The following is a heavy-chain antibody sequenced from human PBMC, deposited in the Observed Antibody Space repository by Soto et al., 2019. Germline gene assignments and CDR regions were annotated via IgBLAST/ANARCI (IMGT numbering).Heavy chain of an antibody. V-gene: IGHV1-46*01. D-gene: IGHD2-21*02. CDR3: AREWVVVVTGPDAYYRGMDV. CDR1: GYTFTSYY. Sequence: QVQLVQSGAEVKKPVASVKVSCQASGYTFTSYYIHWLRQAPGQGLEWLGVTKTSGGSTTYAQRFQGRVTMTRDTSTSTVHMELSSLTSEDTALYYCAREWVVVVTGPDAYYRGMDVWGQGTTVTVSS. J-gene: IGHJ6*02. CDR2: TKTSGGST.